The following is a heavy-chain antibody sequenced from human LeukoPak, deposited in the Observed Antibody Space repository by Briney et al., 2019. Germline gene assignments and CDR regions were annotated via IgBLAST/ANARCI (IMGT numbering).Heavy chain of an antibody. J-gene: IGHJ6*02. CDR1: GFTFSRYA. D-gene: IGHD1-26*01. V-gene: IGHV3-23*01. CDR2: IRGSGDTT. Sequence: GGSLRLSCAASGFTFSRYAMNWVRQAPGKGLEWVSIIRGSGDTTYYADSVKGRFTISRDNSKNTLYLQMNSLRAEDTAVYYCAKDVVGASHYYYYGMDVWGQGTTVTVSS. CDR3: AKDVVGASHYYYYGMDV.